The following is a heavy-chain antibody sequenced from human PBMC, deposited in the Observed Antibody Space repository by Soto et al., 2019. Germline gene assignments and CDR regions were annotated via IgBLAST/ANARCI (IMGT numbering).Heavy chain of an antibody. CDR3: AREGGESSDGLYYFDS. Sequence: SETLSLTCTVSGGSTSSDNYWSCIRQPPGKGLEWIGHIYYSGNTNYNPSLKSRLAISIDTSKNQFSLKLSSVTAADTAVYFCAREGGESSDGLYYFDSWGQGSLVTVSS. V-gene: IGHV4-30-4*01. D-gene: IGHD3-16*01. CDR2: IYYSGNT. CDR1: GGSTSSDNY. J-gene: IGHJ4*02.